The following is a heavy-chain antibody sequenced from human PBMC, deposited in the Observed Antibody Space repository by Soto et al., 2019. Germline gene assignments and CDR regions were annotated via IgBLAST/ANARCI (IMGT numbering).Heavy chain of an antibody. Sequence: QLLESGGGLVQPGGSLRLSCAASGFSFSRNAMSWVRQAPGKGLEWVSSISSGGNTYYADSVKGRFTISRDNSKNTQSLQMTSLGAEDTAVYYCAKLGYCTGGTCYLDYYYGVDVWGQGTTVTVS. CDR3: AKLGYCTGGTCYLDYYYGVDV. CDR1: GFSFSRNA. J-gene: IGHJ6*02. D-gene: IGHD2-15*01. CDR2: ISSGGNT. V-gene: IGHV3-23*01.